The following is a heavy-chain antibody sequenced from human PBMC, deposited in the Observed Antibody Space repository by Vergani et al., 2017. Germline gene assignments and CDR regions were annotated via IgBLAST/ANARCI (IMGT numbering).Heavy chain of an antibody. Sequence: QVQLVESGGGVVQPGTSLRLSCAASGFIFKNHGMQWVRQAPGKGLEWVALIWDDGSKKNYGDSMKGRFTISRDNAKNSLYLQMTSLRVEDTAVYYCGKSIGGYFSMDGVDVWGQGTTVTVSS. D-gene: IGHD3-22*01. CDR3: GKSIGGYFSMDGVDV. V-gene: IGHV3-33*03. CDR1: GFIFKNHG. J-gene: IGHJ6*02. CDR2: IWDDGSKK.